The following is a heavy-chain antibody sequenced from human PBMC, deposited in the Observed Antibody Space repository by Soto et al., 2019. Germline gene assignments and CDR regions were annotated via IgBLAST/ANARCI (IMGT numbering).Heavy chain of an antibody. CDR3: AKVSTGYYYYFDS. V-gene: IGHV3-23*01. CDR2: IGGSGGST. J-gene: IGHJ4*02. Sequence: GGSLRLSXAASGFTFSSYAMSWVRQAPGKGLEWVSGIGGSGGSTFYADSVKGRFTISRDNSKNTLYLQMNSLRAEDTAVYHCAKVSTGYYYYFDSWGRGTLVTVSS. CDR1: GFTFSSYA. D-gene: IGHD3-9*01.